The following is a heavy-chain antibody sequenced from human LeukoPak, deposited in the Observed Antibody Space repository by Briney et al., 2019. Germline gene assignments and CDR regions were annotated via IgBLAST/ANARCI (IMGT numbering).Heavy chain of an antibody. J-gene: IGHJ4*02. CDR1: GGSISSYY. D-gene: IGHD2-21*02. CDR2: IYTSGST. V-gene: IGHV4-4*09. CDR3: ARRCGGGDCYSGAFDY. Sequence: KTSETLSLTCTVSGGSISSYYWSWIRQPPGKGLEWIGYIYTSGSTNYNPSLKSRVTISVDTSKNQFSLKLSSVTAADTAVYYCARRCGGGDCYSGAFDYWGQGTLVTVSS.